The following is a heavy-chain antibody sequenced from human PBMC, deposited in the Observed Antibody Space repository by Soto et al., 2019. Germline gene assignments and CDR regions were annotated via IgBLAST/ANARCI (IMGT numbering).Heavy chain of an antibody. V-gene: IGHV3-21*01. D-gene: IGHD2-8*01. J-gene: IGHJ4*02. CDR1: GFTFGSYG. CDR3: AREPLGYCTNGVCYTGFDY. Sequence: GGSLRLSCAASGFTFGSYGMHWVRQAPGKGLEWVSSISSSSSYIYYADSVKGRFTISRDNAKNSLYLQMNSLRAEDTAVYYCAREPLGYCTNGVCYTGFDYWGQGTLVTVSS. CDR2: ISSSSSYI.